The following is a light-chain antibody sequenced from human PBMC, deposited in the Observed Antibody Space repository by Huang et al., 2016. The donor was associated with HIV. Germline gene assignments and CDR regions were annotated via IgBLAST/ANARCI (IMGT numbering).Light chain of an antibody. CDR3: QQYGISPWT. J-gene: IGKJ1*01. V-gene: IGKV3-20*01. CDR2: GAS. Sequence: VLTQSPGTLSLSPGERATLSCRASQDITTNQLAWYQQKPGQAPRLLIYGASARATGIPDRFFGSGSGTGFTLTISRLEPEDSAVYYCQQYGISPWTFGQGTKVEIK. CDR1: QDITTNQ.